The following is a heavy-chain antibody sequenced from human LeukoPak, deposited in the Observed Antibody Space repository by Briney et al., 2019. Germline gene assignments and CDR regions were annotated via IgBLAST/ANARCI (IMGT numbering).Heavy chain of an antibody. CDR3: AKDGGGYYFDY. V-gene: IGHV3-30*18. CDR2: ISYDGSNK. Sequence: GGSLRLSCTASGFTFSSYGMHWVRQAPGKGLEWVAVISYDGSNKYYADSVKGRFTISRDNSKNTLYLQMNSLRAEDTAVYYCAKDGGGYYFDYWGQGTLVTVSS. CDR1: GFTFSSYG. J-gene: IGHJ4*02.